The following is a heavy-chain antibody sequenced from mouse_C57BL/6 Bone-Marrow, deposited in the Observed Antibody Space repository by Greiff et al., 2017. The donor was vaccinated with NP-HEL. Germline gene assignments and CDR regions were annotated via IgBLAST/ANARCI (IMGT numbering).Heavy chain of an antibody. CDR3: TTGAAQAMFAY. Sequence: EVKLQQSGAELVRPGASVKLSCTASGFNIKDDYMHWVKQRPEQGLEWIGWIDPENGDTEYASKFQGKATITADTSSNTAYLQLSSLTSEDTAVYYCTTGAAQAMFAYWGQGTLVTVSA. J-gene: IGHJ3*01. V-gene: IGHV14-4*01. CDR2: IDPENGDT. CDR1: GFNIKDDY. D-gene: IGHD3-2*02.